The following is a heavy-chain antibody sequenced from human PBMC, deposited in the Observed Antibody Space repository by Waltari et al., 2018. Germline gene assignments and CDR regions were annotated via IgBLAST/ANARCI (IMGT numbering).Heavy chain of an antibody. CDR3: ATELAFDY. CDR2: IYHSGST. V-gene: IGHV4-38-2*02. CDR1: GYSISSGYY. J-gene: IGHJ4*02. Sequence: QVQLQEAGPGLVKPSETLSLTCTVSGYSISSGYYWGWIRQPPGKGLEWIGRIYHSGSTYYNPSLKRGVTISVDTSKTQFALKLSAVPAADTAVYYCATELAFDYWGQGTLVTVSS. D-gene: IGHD1-7*01.